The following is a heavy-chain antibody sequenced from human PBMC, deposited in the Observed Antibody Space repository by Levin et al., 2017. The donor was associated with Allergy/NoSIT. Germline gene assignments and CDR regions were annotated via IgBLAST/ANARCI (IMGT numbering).Heavy chain of an antibody. D-gene: IGHD6-6*01. V-gene: IGHV3-30-3*01. CDR2: ISYDGANT. CDR1: GFTFSSYA. Sequence: GGSLRLSCAASGFTFSSYAMHWVRQAPGKGLEWVAIISYDGANTYYADSVKGRFTISRDNSKNTLFVQMNSLRAEDTAVYDCARRSGLQYSRSPGAFDIWGQGTMVSVSS. CDR3: ARRSGLQYSRSPGAFDI. J-gene: IGHJ3*02.